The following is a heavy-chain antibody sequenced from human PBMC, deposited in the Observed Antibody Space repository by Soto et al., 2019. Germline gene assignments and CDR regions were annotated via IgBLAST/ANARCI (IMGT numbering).Heavy chain of an antibody. CDR2: IYSGGST. CDR3: ARDADYYDSSGYYYY. CDR1: GFTVSSNY. V-gene: IGHV3-53*01. D-gene: IGHD3-22*01. Sequence: GSLRLSCAASGFTVSSNYMSWVRQAPGKGLEWVSVIYSGGSTYYADSVKGRFTISRDNSKNTLYLQMNSLRAEDTAVYYCARDADYYDSSGYYYYWGQGTPVTVSS. J-gene: IGHJ4*02.